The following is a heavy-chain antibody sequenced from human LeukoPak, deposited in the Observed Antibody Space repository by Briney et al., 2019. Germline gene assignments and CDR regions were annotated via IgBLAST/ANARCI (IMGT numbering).Heavy chain of an antibody. D-gene: IGHD3-22*01. Sequence: PGGSLRLSCAASGFTFSSYAMSWVRQAPGKGLEWVSLISGSGGTTYYADSVKGRFTISRDNSKNTLYLQMNSLRAEDTGVYYCAKPEYYYDSHYDHWGQGTLVTVSS. CDR3: AKPEYYYDSHYDH. CDR2: ISGSGGTT. J-gene: IGHJ4*02. CDR1: GFTFSSYA. V-gene: IGHV3-23*01.